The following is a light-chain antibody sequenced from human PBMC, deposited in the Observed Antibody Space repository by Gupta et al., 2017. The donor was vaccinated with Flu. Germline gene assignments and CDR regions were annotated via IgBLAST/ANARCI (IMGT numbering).Light chain of an antibody. V-gene: IGKV3-20*01. CDR2: GAS. Sequence: EIVLTQSPGTLSLFPGERATLSCRASQTLTSYFLGWYQQKPGQAPRFLIYGASNRAAGIPDRFIGSGSGTDFTLTISRLEPDDFAVYFCQQYGGSPRTFGQGTTVEI. CDR1: QTLTSYF. J-gene: IGKJ1*01. CDR3: QQYGGSPRT.